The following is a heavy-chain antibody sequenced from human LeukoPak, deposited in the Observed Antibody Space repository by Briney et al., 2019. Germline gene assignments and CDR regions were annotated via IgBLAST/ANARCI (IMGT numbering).Heavy chain of an antibody. J-gene: IGHJ6*03. Sequence: PSETLSLTCAVYGGSFSGYYWSWIRQPPGKGLEWIGEINHSGSTNYNPSLKSRVTISVDTSKNQFSLKLSSVTAADTAVYYCARGKGRKGSGCYAPRRNYYMDVWGKGTTVTVSS. D-gene: IGHD3-10*01. CDR1: GGSFSGYY. CDR3: ARGKGRKGSGCYAPRRNYYMDV. CDR2: INHSGST. V-gene: IGHV4-34*01.